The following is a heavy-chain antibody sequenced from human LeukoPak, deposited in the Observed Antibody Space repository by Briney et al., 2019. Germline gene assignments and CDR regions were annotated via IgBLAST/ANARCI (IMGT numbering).Heavy chain of an antibody. V-gene: IGHV1-8*01. D-gene: IGHD5-24*01. CDR2: MNPNSGNT. CDR1: GYTFTSYD. J-gene: IGHJ4*02. CDR3: ARGGRRDGYNYFFDY. Sequence: ASVKLCCKASGYTFTSYDINWVRQATGQGLEWMGWMNPNSGNTGYAQKFQGRVTMTSNTSISTAYMELSSLRSEDTAVYYCARGGRRDGYNYFFDYWGQGTLVTVSS.